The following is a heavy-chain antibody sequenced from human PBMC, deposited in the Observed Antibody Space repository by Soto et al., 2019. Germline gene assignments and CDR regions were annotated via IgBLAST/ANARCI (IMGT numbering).Heavy chain of an antibody. CDR3: ARIPAYYYDSSGYYPDAFDI. Sequence: ASVKVSCKASGGTFSSYTISWVRQAPGQGLEWMGRIIPILGIANYAQKFQGRVTITADKSTSTAYMELSSLRSEDTAVYYCARIPAYYYDSSGYYPDAFDIWGQGTMVTVSS. D-gene: IGHD3-22*01. V-gene: IGHV1-69*02. J-gene: IGHJ3*02. CDR2: IIPILGIA. CDR1: GGTFSSYT.